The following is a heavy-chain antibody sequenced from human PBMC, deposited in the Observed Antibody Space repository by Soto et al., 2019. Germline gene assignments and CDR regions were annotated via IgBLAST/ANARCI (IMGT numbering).Heavy chain of an antibody. CDR3: ASSNIAAAGFYYYGMDV. Sequence: SQTLSLTCTVSGGSISSYYWSWIRQPPGKGLEWIGYIYYSGSTNYNPSLKSRVTISVDTSKNQFSLKLSSVTAADTAVYYCASSNIAAAGFYYYGMDVWGRGTTVTVSS. CDR2: IYYSGST. V-gene: IGHV4-59*01. D-gene: IGHD6-13*01. J-gene: IGHJ6*02. CDR1: GGSISSYY.